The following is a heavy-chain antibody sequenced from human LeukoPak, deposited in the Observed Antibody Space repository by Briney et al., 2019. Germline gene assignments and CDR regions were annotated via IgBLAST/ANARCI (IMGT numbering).Heavy chain of an antibody. V-gene: IGHV1-18*01. D-gene: IGHD3-3*01. Sequence: ASVKVSCKPSGYSFTSYGISWVRQAPGQGLEWVGWINPYNGKTNYAQKVQGRVTVTTDTSTSTAYMELRSLRFDDTAVYYCARDPSGNPYSFDYWGQGTLVTVSS. CDR2: INPYNGKT. CDR3: ARDPSGNPYSFDY. CDR1: GYSFTSYG. J-gene: IGHJ4*02.